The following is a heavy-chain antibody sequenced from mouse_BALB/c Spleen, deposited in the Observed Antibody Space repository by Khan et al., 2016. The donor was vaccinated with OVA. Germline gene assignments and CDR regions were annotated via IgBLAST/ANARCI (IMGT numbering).Heavy chain of an antibody. J-gene: IGHJ3*01. Sequence: QVQLKQSGAELARPGASVKLSCKASGYTFTDYYINWVKQRTGQGLEWIGEISPGSGDTDYNEKLKGKATLTADKSASTVYMQLSSLTAEASAVYFCARRNYFGYTFAYWGQGTLVTVSA. CDR3: ARRNYFGYTFAY. D-gene: IGHD1-2*01. CDR1: GYTFTDYY. V-gene: IGHV1-77*01. CDR2: ISPGSGDT.